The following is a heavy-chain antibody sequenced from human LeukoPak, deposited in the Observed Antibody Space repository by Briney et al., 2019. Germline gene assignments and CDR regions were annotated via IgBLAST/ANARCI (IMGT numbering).Heavy chain of an antibody. J-gene: IGHJ3*02. CDR3: ARGAIWGPTHDAFDI. Sequence: PSETLSLTCAVYSGSFSGYYWSWIRQPPGKGLEWIGEINHSGSTIYNPSPKSRVTISVDTSKNQFSRKLSSVTAADTAVYYCARGAIWGPTHDAFDIWGQGTMVTVSS. CDR2: INHSGST. V-gene: IGHV4-34*01. CDR1: SGSFSGYY. D-gene: IGHD7-27*01.